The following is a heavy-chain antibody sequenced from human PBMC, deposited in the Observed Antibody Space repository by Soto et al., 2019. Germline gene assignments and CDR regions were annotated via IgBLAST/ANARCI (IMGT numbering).Heavy chain of an antibody. CDR1: RYIFTGYY. J-gene: IGHJ6*02. CDR3: ARSHSAYHYHAMDA. CDR2: INPNSGDT. Sequence: ASVKVSCKTSRYIFTGYYMHGVRQAPGQGLEWMGWINPNSGDTNYAQRFKGRVSMTSDTSINTAYLELSRLRPGDTAVFFCARSHSAYHYHAMDAWGQGTTVTVS. V-gene: IGHV1-2*02.